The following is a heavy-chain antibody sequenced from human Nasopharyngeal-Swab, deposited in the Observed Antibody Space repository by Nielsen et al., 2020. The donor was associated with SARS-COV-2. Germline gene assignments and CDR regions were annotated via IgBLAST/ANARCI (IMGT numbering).Heavy chain of an antibody. Sequence: GGSLRLSCKASGYIFTSYWINWVRQMPGKGLEWMGRIDPSDSYTNYSPSFQGHVSFSTDKSTNTAYLQWSSLKASDTAMYYCARVPGASTNAFDIWGQGTMVTVSS. V-gene: IGHV5-10-1*01. CDR2: IDPSDSYT. D-gene: IGHD1-26*01. CDR3: ARVPGASTNAFDI. J-gene: IGHJ3*02. CDR1: GYIFTSYW.